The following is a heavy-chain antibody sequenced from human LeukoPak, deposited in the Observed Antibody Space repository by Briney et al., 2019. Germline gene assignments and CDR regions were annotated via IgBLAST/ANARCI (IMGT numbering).Heavy chain of an antibody. CDR3: AQDLAWGAFDH. CDR2: ISPSGGGT. V-gene: IGHV3-23*01. CDR1: GFIFRYYG. J-gene: IGHJ4*02. D-gene: IGHD7-27*01. Sequence: GGSLRLSCAASGFIFRYYGMNWVRQAPGKGLEWVSGISPSGGGTYYADSVKGRFTISRDDSRNTLSLQMNSLRVEDTAVYYCAQDLAWGAFDHWGRGTLVTVSS.